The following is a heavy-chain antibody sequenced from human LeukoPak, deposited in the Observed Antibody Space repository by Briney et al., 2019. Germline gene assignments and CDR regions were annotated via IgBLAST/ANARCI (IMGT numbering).Heavy chain of an antibody. CDR1: GFTFSNYG. CDR3: VKARMPHCGTDCLES. V-gene: IGHV3-23*01. J-gene: IGHJ4*02. D-gene: IGHD2-21*02. CDR2: IRGSGGGT. Sequence: GESLRLSCAASGFTFSNYGMSWVRQAPGKGLEWVSVIRGSGGGTYYADSVKGRFTISRDNTKNRVYLQMNSLRAEDTAVYYCVKARMPHCGTDCLESWGQGTLVTVSS.